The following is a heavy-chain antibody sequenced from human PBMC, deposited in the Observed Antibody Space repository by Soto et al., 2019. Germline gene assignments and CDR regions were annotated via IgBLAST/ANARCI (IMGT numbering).Heavy chain of an antibody. CDR2: ISGSGGST. Sequence: GGSLRLSCAASGFPFSSYAMSWVRQAPGKGLEWVSAISGSGGSTYYADSVKGRFTISRDNSKNTLYLQMNSLRAEDTAVYYCAKVSSGWYYGYWGQGTLVTVSS. J-gene: IGHJ4*02. D-gene: IGHD6-19*01. V-gene: IGHV3-23*01. CDR1: GFPFSSYA. CDR3: AKVSSGWYYGY.